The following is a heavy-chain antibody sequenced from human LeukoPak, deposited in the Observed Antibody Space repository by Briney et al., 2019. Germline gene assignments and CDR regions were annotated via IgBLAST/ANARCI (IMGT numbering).Heavy chain of an antibody. V-gene: IGHV1-2*06. CDR3: ARERIAAAGTFDP. J-gene: IGHJ5*02. D-gene: IGHD6-13*01. CDR1: GGTFSSYT. Sequence: ASVKVSCKASGGTFSSYTISWVRQAPGQGLEWMGRINPNSGGTNYAQKFQGRVTMTRDTSISTAYMELSRLRSDDTAVYYCARERIAAAGTFDPWGQGTLVTVSS. CDR2: INPNSGGT.